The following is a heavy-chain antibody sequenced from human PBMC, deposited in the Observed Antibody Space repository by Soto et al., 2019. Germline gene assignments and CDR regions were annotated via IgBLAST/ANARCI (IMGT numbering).Heavy chain of an antibody. CDR1: GFTFSSYG. CDR2: ISYDGSNK. J-gene: IGHJ6*02. CDR3: AKLLTDYYDSSGYYGRTGYYYGMDV. V-gene: IGHV3-30*18. Sequence: LRLSCAASGFTFSSYGMHWVRQAPGKGLEWVAVISYDGSNKYYADSVKGRFTISRDNSKNTLYLQMNSLRAEDTAVYYCAKLLTDYYDSSGYYGRTGYYYGMDVWGQGTTVTVSS. D-gene: IGHD3-22*01.